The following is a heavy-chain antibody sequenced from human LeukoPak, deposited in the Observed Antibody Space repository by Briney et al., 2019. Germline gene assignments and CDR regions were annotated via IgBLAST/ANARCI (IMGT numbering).Heavy chain of an antibody. D-gene: IGHD3-9*01. Sequence: GGSLRLSCAASGFTVSSNYMSWVRQAPGKGLEWVSVIYSGGSTYYADSVKGRFTISRDNSKNTLYLQMNSLRAEDTAVYYCARHSEYFDWSELPYFDYWGQGTPVTVSS. CDR1: GFTVSSNY. V-gene: IGHV3-53*01. CDR3: ARHSEYFDWSELPYFDY. J-gene: IGHJ4*02. CDR2: IYSGGST.